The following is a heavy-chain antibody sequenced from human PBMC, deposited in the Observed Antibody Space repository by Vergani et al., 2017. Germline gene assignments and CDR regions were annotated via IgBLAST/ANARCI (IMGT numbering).Heavy chain of an antibody. J-gene: IGHJ5*02. CDR3: ARDPQPAEELDDILTANNWFDP. CDR1: GYTFTGYY. CDR2: INPNSGGT. D-gene: IGHD3-9*01. Sequence: QVQLVQSGAEVKKPGASVKVSCKASGYTFTGYYMHWVRQAPGQGLEWMGWINPNSGGTNYAQKFQGRVTMTRDTSISTAYMELSRLRSDETAVYYCARDPQPAEELDDILTANNWFDPWGQGTLVTVSS. V-gene: IGHV1-2*02.